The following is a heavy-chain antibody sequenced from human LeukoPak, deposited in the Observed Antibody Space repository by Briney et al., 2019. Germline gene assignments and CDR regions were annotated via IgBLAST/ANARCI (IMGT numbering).Heavy chain of an antibody. J-gene: IGHJ4*02. V-gene: IGHV1-3*01. CDR2: INPGNGDT. Sequence: GASVKVSCKTSGYSFTSQDMHWVRQAPGQSLEWMGCINPGNGDTKYSQEFQGRVTMTRDTSISTAYMELSRLRSDDTAVYYCARGGGWITMIVSSKVVSPQQDDYWGQGTLVTVSS. D-gene: IGHD3-22*01. CDR1: GYSFTSQD. CDR3: ARGGGWITMIVSSKVVSPQQDDY.